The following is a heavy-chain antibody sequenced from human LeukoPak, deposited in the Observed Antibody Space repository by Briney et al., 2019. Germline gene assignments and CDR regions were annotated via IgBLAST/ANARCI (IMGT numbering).Heavy chain of an antibody. D-gene: IGHD3-3*01. J-gene: IGHJ3*02. CDR1: GGTFSSHS. CDR3: AGSDFFRAFDI. Sequence: SVKVSCKASGGTFSSHSFNWVRQAPGQGLEWMGGIIPMSTTTKYAQKFQGRVTITADESTRTIFMELSSLRPGDTAVYYCAGSDFFRAFDIWGQGTMVTVSS. V-gene: IGHV1-69*13. CDR2: IIPMSTTT.